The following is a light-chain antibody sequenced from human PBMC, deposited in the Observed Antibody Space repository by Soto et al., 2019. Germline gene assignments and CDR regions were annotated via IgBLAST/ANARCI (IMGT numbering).Light chain of an antibody. CDR3: CSYASSSSYV. CDR2: EGT. V-gene: IGLV2-23*01. J-gene: IGLJ1*01. CDR1: TSDVGGYNL. Sequence: QSALTQPASVSGSPGQLITISCSGTTSDVGGYNLVSWYQQHTAEAPKLLIYEGTQRPSGVSSRFSGSKSGNTASLTISGLQAEDEADYYCCSYASSSSYVFGTGTKVTVL.